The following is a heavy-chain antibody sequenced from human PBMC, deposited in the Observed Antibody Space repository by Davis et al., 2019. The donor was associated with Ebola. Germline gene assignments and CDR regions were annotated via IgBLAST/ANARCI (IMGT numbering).Heavy chain of an antibody. D-gene: IGHD2-8*01. CDR2: IKSKTDGGTT. CDR1: GFTFSSYA. V-gene: IGHV3-15*01. Sequence: GGSLRLSCAASGFTFSSYAMHWVRQAPGKGLEWVGRIKSKTDGGTTDYAAPVKGRFTISRDDSKNTLYLQMNSLKTEDTAVYYCARDNDYGMDVWGQGTTVTVSS. J-gene: IGHJ6*02. CDR3: ARDNDYGMDV.